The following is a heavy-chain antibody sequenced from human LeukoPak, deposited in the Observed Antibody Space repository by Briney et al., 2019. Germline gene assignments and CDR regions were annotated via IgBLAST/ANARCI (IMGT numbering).Heavy chain of an antibody. Sequence: SETLSLTCAVYAGSSSGYYWSWIRQPPGKGLEWIGEINHSGSTNYNPSLKSRVTISVDTSKNQFSLKLSSVTAADTAVYYCARGRGSYYYGSGSYYKNWGQGALVTVSS. CDR1: AGSSSGYY. V-gene: IGHV4-34*01. D-gene: IGHD3-10*01. J-gene: IGHJ4*02. CDR2: INHSGST. CDR3: ARGRGSYYYGSGSYYKN.